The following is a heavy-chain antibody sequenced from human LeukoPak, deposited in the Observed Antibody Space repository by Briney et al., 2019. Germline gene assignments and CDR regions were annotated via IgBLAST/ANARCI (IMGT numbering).Heavy chain of an antibody. CDR1: GGSISSGSYY. D-gene: IGHD3-3*01. CDR3: AREGAGIDYDFWSGTIDY. CDR2: IYTSGST. J-gene: IGHJ4*02. Sequence: SQTLSLTCTVSGGSISSGSYYWSWIRQPAGKGLEWIGRIYTSGSTNYNPSLKSRVTMSVDTSKNQFSLKLSSVTAADTAVYYCAREGAGIDYDFWSGTIDYWGQGTLVTVSS. V-gene: IGHV4-61*02.